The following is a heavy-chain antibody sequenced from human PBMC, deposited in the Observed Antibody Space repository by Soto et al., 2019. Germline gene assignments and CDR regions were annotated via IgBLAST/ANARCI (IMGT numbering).Heavy chain of an antibody. J-gene: IGHJ4*02. Sequence: SETLSLTCSVSGGSVNTDNYYWTWVRQPPGKGLEWIGNIHNNGTTNYNPSLQNRVTLSIDTSKNQYSLQLTSVTAADAALYYCARDIRGFSRALDYWGRGXPVTVSS. V-gene: IGHV4-61*01. D-gene: IGHD5-18*01. CDR2: IHNNGTT. CDR3: ARDIRGFSRALDY. CDR1: GGSVNTDNYY.